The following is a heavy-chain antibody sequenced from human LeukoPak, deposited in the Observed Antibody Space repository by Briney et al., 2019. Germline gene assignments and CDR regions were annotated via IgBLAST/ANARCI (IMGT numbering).Heavy chain of an antibody. CDR1: GGSFSGYY. J-gene: IGHJ4*02. D-gene: IGHD3-9*01. V-gene: IGHV4-34*01. CDR2: INHSGST. CDR3: AREMGRVRYFDWSPIDY. Sequence: SETLSLTCAVYGGSFSGYYWSWIRQPPGKGLEWIGEINHSGSTNYNPSLKSRVTISVDTSKNQFSLKLSSVTAADTAVYYCAREMGRVRYFDWSPIDYWGQGTPVTVSS.